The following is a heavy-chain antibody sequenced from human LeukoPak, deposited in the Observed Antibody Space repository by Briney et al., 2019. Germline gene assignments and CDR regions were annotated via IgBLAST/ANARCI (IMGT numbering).Heavy chain of an antibody. Sequence: GGSLRLSCAASGFTFSSYSMNWVRQAPGKGLEWVSSISSSSSYIYYADSVKGRFTFSRDNAKNSLYLQMNSLRAEDTAVYYCARDSGGGSYYFDYWGQGTLVTVSS. CDR2: ISSSSSYI. V-gene: IGHV3-21*01. CDR3: ARDSGGGSYYFDY. D-gene: IGHD1-26*01. CDR1: GFTFSSYS. J-gene: IGHJ4*02.